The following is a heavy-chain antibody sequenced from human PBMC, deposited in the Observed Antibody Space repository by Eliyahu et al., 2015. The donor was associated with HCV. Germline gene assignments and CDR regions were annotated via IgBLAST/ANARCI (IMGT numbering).Heavy chain of an antibody. CDR1: GXXXSGYY. D-gene: IGHD1-1*01. Sequence: QVQLQQWGAGLLKPSETXSLTCAVYGXXXSGYYWSWIRQPPGXGXEWIGEINHSGSTNXNPXLKSRVTISVDTSKNQFSLKLSSVTAADTAVYYCARGTTSSRGGERYYYYGMDVWGQGTTVTVSS. J-gene: IGHJ6*02. CDR3: ARGTTSSRGGERYYYYGMDV. CDR2: INHSGST. V-gene: IGHV4-34*01.